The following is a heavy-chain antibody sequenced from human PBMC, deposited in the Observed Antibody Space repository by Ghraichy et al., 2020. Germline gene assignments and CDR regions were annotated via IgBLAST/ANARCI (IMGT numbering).Heavy chain of an antibody. Sequence: SETLSLTCDVSGGTLSNFYWDWIRQSPGKGLEWIGEIHESGRTNYNPSLRGRVAISVDTSKNQFSLKLTSVTAADTAVYFCVRAYCSGGSCWNWYFDLWGRGTLVSVSS. CDR2: IHESGRT. CDR1: GGTLSNFY. V-gene: IGHV4-34*01. D-gene: IGHD2-15*01. CDR3: VRAYCSGGSCWNWYFDL. J-gene: IGHJ2*01.